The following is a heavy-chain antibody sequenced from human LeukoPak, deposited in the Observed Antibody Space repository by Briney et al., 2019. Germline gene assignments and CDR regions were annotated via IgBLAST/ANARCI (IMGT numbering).Heavy chain of an antibody. CDR3: ARDPFCSSTAGCYFEDWFDP. J-gene: IGHJ5*02. CDR2: ITWNGDET. V-gene: IGHV3-20*04. D-gene: IGHD2-2*01. Sequence: PGGSLRLSCAASGFTFDDYDMSWVRQVPGKGLEWVSGITWNGDETGYADSVKGRFAISRDNTKNSLYLQMSILRAEDTALYYCARDPFCSSTAGCYFEDWFDPWGPGTLVTVSS. CDR1: GFTFDDYD.